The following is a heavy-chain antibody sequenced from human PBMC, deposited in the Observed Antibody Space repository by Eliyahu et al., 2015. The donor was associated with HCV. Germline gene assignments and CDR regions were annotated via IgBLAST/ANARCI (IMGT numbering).Heavy chain of an antibody. D-gene: IGHD2-2*02. Sequence: EVQLVESGGGLVQPGGSLRLSCAASGFRFSDQFMDWVRQAPGKGLEWVGRSRNRASGYTTEYAASVKGRFTISRDDSKSSLYLQMNSLKTEDTAVYYCTSCYTGQRGEKIYYYAMDVWGQGTTVTVSS. CDR3: TSCYTGQRGEKIYYYAMDV. J-gene: IGHJ6*02. V-gene: IGHV3-72*01. CDR2: SRNRASGYTT. CDR1: GFRFSDQF.